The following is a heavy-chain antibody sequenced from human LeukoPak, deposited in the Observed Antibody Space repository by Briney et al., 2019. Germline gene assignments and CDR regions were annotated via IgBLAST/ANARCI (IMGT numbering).Heavy chain of an antibody. D-gene: IGHD2-15*01. V-gene: IGHV4-59*01. CDR3: ARDATLGTSAGGQVAVRGFDP. CDR2: IYYSGST. Sequence: PSETLSLTCTVSGGSISSYYWSWIRQPPGKGLEWIGYIYYSGSTNYNPSLKSRVTISVDTSKDQFSLKLSSVTAADTAVYYCARDATLGTSAGGQVAVRGFDPWGQGTLVTVSS. J-gene: IGHJ5*02. CDR1: GGSISSYY.